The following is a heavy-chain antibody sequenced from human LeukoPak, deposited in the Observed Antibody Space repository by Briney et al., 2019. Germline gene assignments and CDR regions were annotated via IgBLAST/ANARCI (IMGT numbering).Heavy chain of an antibody. D-gene: IGHD6-6*01. V-gene: IGHV3-73*01. CDR1: GFTFSGSP. Sequence: LGGSLRLSCAASGFTFSGSPMNWVRQASGKGLEWVGRIRTKPNNYATGYAASVKGRFTISRDDSKNTAYLQMNSLKTEDTAVYYCTRLGRSSSSGLYHMDVWGKGTTVTVSS. CDR3: TRLGRSSSSGLYHMDV. J-gene: IGHJ6*03. CDR2: IRTKPNNYAT.